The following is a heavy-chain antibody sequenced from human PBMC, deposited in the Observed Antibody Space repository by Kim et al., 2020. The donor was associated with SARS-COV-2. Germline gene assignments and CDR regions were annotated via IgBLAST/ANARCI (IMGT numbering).Heavy chain of an antibody. D-gene: IGHD3-10*01. CDR1: GGSFSGYY. V-gene: IGHV4-34*01. CDR2: INHSGST. Sequence: SETLSLTCAVYGGSFSGYYWSWIRQPPGKGLEWIGEINHSGSTNYNPSLKSRVTISVDTSKNQFSLKLSSVTAADTAVYYCARSCGTRSSVLLWFGGGWFDPWGQGTLVTVSS. CDR3: ARSCGTRSSVLLWFGGGWFDP. J-gene: IGHJ5*02.